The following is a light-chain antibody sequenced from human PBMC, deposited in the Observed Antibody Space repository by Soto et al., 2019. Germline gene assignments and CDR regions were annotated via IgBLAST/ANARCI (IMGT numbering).Light chain of an antibody. V-gene: IGLV2-14*03. CDR3: SSFTSSSTFV. Sequence: QSALAQPASVSGSRGQSITISCTGTSSDVGRYNYVSWFQQHPGKVPKLIIYDVSNWPSGVSDRFSGSKSGNTASLTISGLRPEDEADYYCSSFTSSSTFVFGTGTKVTVL. CDR2: DVS. J-gene: IGLJ1*01. CDR1: SSDVGRYNY.